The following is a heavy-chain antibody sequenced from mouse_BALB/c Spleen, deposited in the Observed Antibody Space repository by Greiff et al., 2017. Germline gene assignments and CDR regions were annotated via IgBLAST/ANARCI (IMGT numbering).Heavy chain of an antibody. Sequence: VKLMESGPGLVAPSQSLSITCTVSGFSLTGYGVNWVRQPPGKGLEWLGMIWGDGSTDYNSALKSRLSISKDNSKSQVFLKMNSLQTDDTARYYCARERSLYDYHFAYWGQGTLVTVSA. CDR2: IWGDGST. V-gene: IGHV2-6-7*01. J-gene: IGHJ3*01. CDR1: GFSLTGYG. D-gene: IGHD2-4*01. CDR3: ARERSLYDYHFAY.